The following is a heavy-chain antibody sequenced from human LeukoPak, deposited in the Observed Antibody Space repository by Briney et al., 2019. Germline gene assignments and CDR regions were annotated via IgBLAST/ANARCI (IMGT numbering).Heavy chain of an antibody. J-gene: IGHJ4*02. CDR2: INEDGSGR. CDR3: ARAAGGTSRDY. Sequence: GGSLRLSCAVSGFTFSSYWMGWVRQAPGKGREWLANINEDGSGRFYVDSVKGRLTISRDNAKNSLYLQMNSLRAEDTAVYYCARAAGGTSRDYWGQGTLVTVSS. CDR1: GFTFSSYW. V-gene: IGHV3-7*01. D-gene: IGHD1-26*01.